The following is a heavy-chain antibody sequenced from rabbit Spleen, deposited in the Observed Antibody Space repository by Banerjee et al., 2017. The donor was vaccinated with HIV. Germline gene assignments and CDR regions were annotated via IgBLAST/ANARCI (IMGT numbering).Heavy chain of an antibody. Sequence: QSLEESGGGLVQPEGSLVLTCKASGFSFSSSDYICWVRQAPGKGLELISCIAGGSSGFTNTATRAKNRFTITKTTSTTVTLQMTSLTAADTATYFCARDTGRSISSYEMDLWGPGTLVTVS. V-gene: IGHV1S40*01. CDR3: ARDTGRSISSYEMDL. D-gene: IGHD6-1*01. CDR1: GFSFSSSDY. J-gene: IGHJ6*01. CDR2: IAGGSSGFT.